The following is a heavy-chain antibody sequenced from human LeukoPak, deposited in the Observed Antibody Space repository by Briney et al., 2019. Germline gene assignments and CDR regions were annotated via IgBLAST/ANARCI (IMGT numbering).Heavy chain of an antibody. CDR1: GFTFSSYW. Sequence: GGSLRLSCAASGFTFSSYWMNWVRQAPGKGLVWVSRINSDGSSTNYADSVKGGFTISRDNAKKTLYLQINSLRAEDTAVYYCARRGAVAGGFDIWGQGTMVTVSS. D-gene: IGHD6-19*01. CDR3: ARRGAVAGGFDI. V-gene: IGHV3-74*01. CDR2: INSDGSST. J-gene: IGHJ3*02.